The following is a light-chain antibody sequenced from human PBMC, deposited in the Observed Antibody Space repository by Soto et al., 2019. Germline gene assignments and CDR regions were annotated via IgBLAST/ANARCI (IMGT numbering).Light chain of an antibody. V-gene: IGKV3-15*01. Sequence: EIVMTQSPATLSVSPGERAALSCRASQSVGTDLAWYHQKPGQAPSLLIIGASTRATGVPARFSGGGSGTEFTLTISSLQSEDFAVYYCQQYNNWPPITFGQGTRLEIK. CDR3: QQYNNWPPIT. J-gene: IGKJ5*01. CDR1: QSVGTD. CDR2: GAS.